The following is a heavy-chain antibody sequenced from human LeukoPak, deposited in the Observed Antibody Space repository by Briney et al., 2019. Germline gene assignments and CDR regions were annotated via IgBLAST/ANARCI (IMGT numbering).Heavy chain of an antibody. J-gene: IGHJ4*02. CDR1: GFTFNSYW. V-gene: IGHV3-49*03. CDR3: TRDRGAYNLYDY. D-gene: IGHD1-1*01. CDR2: IRSKAYGETA. Sequence: GGSLRLACAASGFTFNSYWMNWIRQAPGKGLEWVGFIRSKAYGETADYAASVKGRFTISRDDSKAIAYLQMNSLKTEDTAVYHCTRDRGAYNLYDYWGQGTLVTVSS.